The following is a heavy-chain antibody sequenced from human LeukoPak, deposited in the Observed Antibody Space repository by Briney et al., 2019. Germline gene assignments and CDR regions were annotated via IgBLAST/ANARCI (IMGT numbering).Heavy chain of an antibody. CDR2: ISGSGGRT. J-gene: IGHJ4*02. CDR3: AKLPVAGLYFDY. Sequence: GGSLRLSCAASGFTFSSYAMTWVRQAPGKGLEWISAISGSGGRTYYVDSVKGRFTISRDNSKNTLYLQMNSLRVEDTAAYYCAKLPVAGLYFDYWGQGTLVTVSS. D-gene: IGHD6-19*01. V-gene: IGHV3-23*01. CDR1: GFTFSSYA.